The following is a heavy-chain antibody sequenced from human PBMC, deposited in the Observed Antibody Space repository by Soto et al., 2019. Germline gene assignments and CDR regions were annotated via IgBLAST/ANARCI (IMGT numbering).Heavy chain of an antibody. Sequence: EVQLVESGGGLVKPGGSLRLSCAASGFTFSSYSMNWVRQAPGKGLEWVSSISSSSSYIYYADSVKGRFTISRDNAKNSLYLQMNSLRAEDTAVYYCARDSSVVGCWYRTGDAFDIWGQGTMVTVSS. CDR2: ISSSSSYI. D-gene: IGHD6-13*01. CDR3: ARDSSVVGCWYRTGDAFDI. CDR1: GFTFSSYS. J-gene: IGHJ3*02. V-gene: IGHV3-21*01.